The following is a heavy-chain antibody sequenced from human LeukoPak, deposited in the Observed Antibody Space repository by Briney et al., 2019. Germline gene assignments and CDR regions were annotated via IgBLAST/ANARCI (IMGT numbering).Heavy chain of an antibody. Sequence: GGSLRLSCAASGFTFSSYAMSWVRQAPGKGLEWVSAISGSGGSTYYADSVKGRFTISSDNSKNTLYLQMNSLRAEDTAVYYCAKSSSGRHAFDIWGQGTMVTVSS. J-gene: IGHJ3*02. CDR3: AKSSSGRHAFDI. V-gene: IGHV3-23*01. CDR1: GFTFSSYA. CDR2: ISGSGGST. D-gene: IGHD2-15*01.